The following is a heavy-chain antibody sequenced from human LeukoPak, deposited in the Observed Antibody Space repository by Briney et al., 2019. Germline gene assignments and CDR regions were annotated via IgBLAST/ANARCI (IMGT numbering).Heavy chain of an antibody. CDR1: GGSISSYY. D-gene: IGHD3-22*01. Sequence: SETLSLTCTVSGGSISSYYWSWIRQPPGKGLEWIGYIYYSGSTNYNPSLKSRVTISVDTSKNQFSLKLSSVTAADTAVYYCARVSPRAVVVSYYFDYWGQGTLVTVSS. CDR3: ARVSPRAVVVSYYFDY. V-gene: IGHV4-59*01. CDR2: IYYSGST. J-gene: IGHJ4*02.